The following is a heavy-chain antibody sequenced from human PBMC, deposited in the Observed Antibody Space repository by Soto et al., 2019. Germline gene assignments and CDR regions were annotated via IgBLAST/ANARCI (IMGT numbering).Heavy chain of an antibody. CDR1: GFTFSSYA. D-gene: IGHD1-26*01. CDR3: AKMTGSYPYYYYGVDV. J-gene: IGHJ6*02. CDR2: ISGSGGDT. V-gene: IGHV3-23*01. Sequence: EVQLLESGGGLVQPGGSLRLSCAVSGFTFSSYAMSWVRQAPGKGLECVSVISGSGGDTYYADSVKGRFTISRDNSRNTLYLQMNSLRAEDTAVYYCAKMTGSYPYYYYGVDVWGQGTTVTVSS.